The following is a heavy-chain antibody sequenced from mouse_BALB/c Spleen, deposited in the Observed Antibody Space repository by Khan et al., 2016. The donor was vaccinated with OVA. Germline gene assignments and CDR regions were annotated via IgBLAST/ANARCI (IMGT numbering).Heavy chain of an antibody. D-gene: IGHD2-14*01. J-gene: IGHJ2*01. CDR2: ISSGGTP. Sequence: EVELVESGGDLVKPGGSLKLSCAVSGFTFSSYVMSWVRQTPEKRLEWVASISSGGTPAYPDSLKGRFTISRDNARNIMYLQMSSLRSEDTAMYYCVRDAYRYDEYYFDYWGQGTTLTVSS. CDR1: GFTFSSYV. V-gene: IGHV5-6-5*01. CDR3: VRDAYRYDEYYFDY.